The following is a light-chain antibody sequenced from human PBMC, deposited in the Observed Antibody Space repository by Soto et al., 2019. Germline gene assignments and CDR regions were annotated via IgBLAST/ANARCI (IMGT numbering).Light chain of an antibody. CDR2: DVS. V-gene: IGLV2-14*03. CDR1: SSDVGGYNY. CDR3: YSYTSSNTYV. J-gene: IGLJ1*01. Sequence: QSALTQPASVSGSPGQSITISCTGTSSDVGGYNYVSWYQHHPGKVPQLMIYDVSNQPSGVSNRFSGSKSGNTASLTISGLQAKDEADYYCYSYTSSNTYVFGTGTKVTVL.